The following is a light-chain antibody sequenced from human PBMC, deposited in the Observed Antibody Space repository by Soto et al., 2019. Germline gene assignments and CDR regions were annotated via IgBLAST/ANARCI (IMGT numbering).Light chain of an antibody. CDR1: GSNIGAGFD. J-gene: IGLJ3*02. V-gene: IGLV1-40*01. CDR2: GNS. CDR3: QSYDSSLGGWV. Sequence: QSVLTQPPSVSGAPGQSVTISCSESGSNIGAGFDVHWYQQHPGTAPKLLMYGNSIRPSGVPDRFSGSKSGTSASLAISGLQAEDEADYYCQSYDSSLGGWVFGGGTQLTVL.